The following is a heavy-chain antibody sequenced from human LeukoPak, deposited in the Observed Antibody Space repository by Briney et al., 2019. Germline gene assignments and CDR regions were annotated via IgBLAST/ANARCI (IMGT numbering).Heavy chain of an antibody. CDR2: IFPGDSDT. J-gene: IGHJ4*02. CDR1: GYSFTTYW. CDR3: ARQGTTTSWYYFDF. V-gene: IGHV5-51*01. Sequence: GESLKISCKGSGYSFTTYWTGWVRQMPGKGLEWMGIIFPGDSDTRYSPSFQGQVTISADKSISTAYLQWSSLKASDTAMYYCARQGTTTSWYYFDFWGQGTLVTVSS. D-gene: IGHD1-7*01.